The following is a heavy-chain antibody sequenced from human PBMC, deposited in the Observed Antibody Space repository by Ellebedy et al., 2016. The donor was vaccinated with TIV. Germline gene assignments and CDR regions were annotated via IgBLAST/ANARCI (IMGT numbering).Heavy chain of an antibody. J-gene: IGHJ3*02. D-gene: IGHD2-15*01. V-gene: IGHV3-48*02. CDR2: IRTESESYET. CDR3: VRDSRWAFDI. Sequence: GESLKISCAASGFIFNNYPMNWVRQAPGKGQEWLSNIRTESESYETHYADYVKGRFIISRDNAKNSLSMQMNSLRDEDTTVYYCVRDSRWAFDIWGQGTLVTVSS. CDR1: GFIFNNYP.